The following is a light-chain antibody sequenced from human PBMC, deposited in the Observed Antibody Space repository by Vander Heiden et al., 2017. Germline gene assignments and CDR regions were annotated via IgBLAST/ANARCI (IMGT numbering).Light chain of an antibody. CDR3: EKDLQAVT. Sequence: IVTTQFPLSLPATPGALASISCRSSQSLLHSTGYNDLDWYLQKPVQSPQLLIYLGSDRALGVPDRLSGSGSGTDLTMKSSSVEAEDVGVYYCEKDLQAVTFGEGTKVEIK. CDR1: QSLLHSTGYND. J-gene: IGKJ4*01. V-gene: IGKV2-28*01. CDR2: LGS.